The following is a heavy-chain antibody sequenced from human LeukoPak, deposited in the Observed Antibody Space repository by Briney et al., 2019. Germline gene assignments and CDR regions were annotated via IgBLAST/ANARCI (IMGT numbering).Heavy chain of an antibody. CDR3: ARTRGQQQSLYYYYGMDV. V-gene: IGHV3-74*01. J-gene: IGHJ6*02. CDR2: VNGDGSST. CDR1: GFTFSTYW. D-gene: IGHD6-13*01. Sequence: GGSLRLSCAASGFTFSTYWMHWVRQAPGKGLVWVSRVNGDGSSTNYADSVKGRFTISRDNAKNTLYLQMNSLRAEDTAVYYCARTRGQQQSLYYYYGMDVWGQGTTVTVSS.